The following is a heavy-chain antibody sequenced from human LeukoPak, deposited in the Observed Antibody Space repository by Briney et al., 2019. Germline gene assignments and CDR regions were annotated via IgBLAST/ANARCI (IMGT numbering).Heavy chain of an antibody. J-gene: IGHJ3*02. CDR1: GFTFSGSA. CDR3: TRATVSDAFDI. Sequence: PGGSLRLSCAASGFTFSGSAMQWVRQASGKGLEWVGRIRSKANSYATAYDASVKGRLTISRDDSKNTAYLQMNSLKTEDTAVYYCTRATVSDAFDIWGQGTMVTVSS. CDR2: IRSKANSYAT. D-gene: IGHD4-17*01. V-gene: IGHV3-73*01.